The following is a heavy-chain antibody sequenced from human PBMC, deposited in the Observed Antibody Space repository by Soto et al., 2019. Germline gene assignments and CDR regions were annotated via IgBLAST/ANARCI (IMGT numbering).Heavy chain of an antibody. V-gene: IGHV4-59*08. D-gene: IGHD6-6*01. CDR3: ARHGVSIAARPGYYYYYMDV. CDR1: GGSISSYY. Sequence: GSLRLSCTVSGGSISSYYWSWIRQPPGKGLEWIGYIYYSGSTNYNPSLKSRVTISVDTSKNQFSLKLSSVTAADTAVYYCARHGVSIAARPGYYYYYMDVWGKGTTVTVSS. J-gene: IGHJ6*03. CDR2: IYYSGST.